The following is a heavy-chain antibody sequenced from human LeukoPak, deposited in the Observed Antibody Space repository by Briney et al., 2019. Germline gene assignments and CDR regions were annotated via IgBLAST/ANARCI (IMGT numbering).Heavy chain of an antibody. V-gene: IGHV3-53*01. Sequence: GGSLRLSCAASGFTVSSNYMSWVRPAPGKALVWGSVIYSGGSTYYADSVEGRFTISRDNSKNTLYLQMNSLRAEDTAVYYCAREPPPPQRGYSYGSGYWGQGTLVTVSS. CDR1: GFTVSSNY. J-gene: IGHJ4*02. CDR2: IYSGGST. CDR3: AREPPPPQRGYSYGSGY. D-gene: IGHD5-18*01.